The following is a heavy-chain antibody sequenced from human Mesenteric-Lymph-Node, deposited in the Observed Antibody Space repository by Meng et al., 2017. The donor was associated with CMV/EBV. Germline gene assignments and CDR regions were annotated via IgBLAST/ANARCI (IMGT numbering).Heavy chain of an antibody. CDR3: ARGPIVVVPAAIRITSGYFDY. D-gene: IGHD2-2*02. J-gene: IGHJ4*02. V-gene: IGHV4-34*01. Sequence: SETLSLTCAVYGGSFSGYYWSWIRQPPGKGLEWIGEINHSGSTNYNPSLKSRVTISVDTSKNQFSLKLSSVTAADTAVYYCARGPIVVVPAAIRITSGYFDYWGQGTLVTVSS. CDR2: INHSGST. CDR1: GGSFSGYY.